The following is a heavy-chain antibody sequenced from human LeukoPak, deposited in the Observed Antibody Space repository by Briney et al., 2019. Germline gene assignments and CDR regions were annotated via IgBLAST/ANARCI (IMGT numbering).Heavy chain of an antibody. J-gene: IGHJ4*02. CDR1: GGSFGGYY. D-gene: IGHD2-2*01. V-gene: IGHV4-34*01. CDR3: ARGGLRRIVVPAAPPFDY. Sequence: PSETLSLTCAVYGGSFGGYYWSWIRQPPGKGLEWIGEINHSGSTNYNPSLKSRVTISVDTSKSQFSLKLSSVTAADTAVYYCARGGLRRIVVPAAPPFDYWGQGTLVTVSS. CDR2: INHSGST.